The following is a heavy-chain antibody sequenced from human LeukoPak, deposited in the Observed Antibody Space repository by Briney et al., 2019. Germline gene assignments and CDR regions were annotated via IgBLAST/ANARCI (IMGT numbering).Heavy chain of an antibody. CDR1: GFTFSSYE. D-gene: IGHD7-27*01. J-gene: IGHJ4*02. CDR3: GRGHWGLDY. Sequence: GGSLRLSCAASGFTFSSYELNWVRQAPGKGLEWVSYISDTGSTMYYADSVEGRFTISRDNAKNSLYLQMNSLRAEDTAVYYCGRGHWGLDYWGQGALVTVSS. V-gene: IGHV3-48*03. CDR2: ISDTGSTM.